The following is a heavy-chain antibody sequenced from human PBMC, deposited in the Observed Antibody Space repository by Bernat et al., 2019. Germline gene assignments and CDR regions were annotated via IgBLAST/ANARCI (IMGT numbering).Heavy chain of an antibody. Sequence: EVQLVESGGGLVKPGESLRLSCAASGFTFSTYSMNWVRQAPGKGLEWISYISDVSSHIYYADSVRGRFTISRDNAKNSLYLQMKSLRVEDTAVYYCARNGRVYARSSHIAVWGKGTTVTVSS. CDR1: GFTFSTYS. CDR2: ISDVSSHI. D-gene: IGHD2-8*01. J-gene: IGHJ6*03. V-gene: IGHV3-21*05. CDR3: ARNGRVYARSSHIAV.